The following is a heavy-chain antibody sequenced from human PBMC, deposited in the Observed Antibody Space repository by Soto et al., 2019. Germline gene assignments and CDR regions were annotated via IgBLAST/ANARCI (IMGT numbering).Heavy chain of an antibody. CDR2: INAGNGNT. D-gene: IGHD2-21*02. Sequence: ASVKVSCKASGYTFTSYAMHWVRQAPGQRLEWMGWINAGNGNTKYSQKFQGRVTITRDTSASTAYMELSSLRSEDTAVYYCARDGTYCGGDCYHYYYGMDVWGQGTTVTVSS. CDR1: GYTFTSYA. V-gene: IGHV1-3*01. CDR3: ARDGTYCGGDCYHYYYGMDV. J-gene: IGHJ6*02.